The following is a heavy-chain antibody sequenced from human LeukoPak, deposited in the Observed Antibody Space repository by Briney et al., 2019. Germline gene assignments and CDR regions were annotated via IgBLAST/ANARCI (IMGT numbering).Heavy chain of an antibody. Sequence: ASVKVSCKASGYTFTGYYMHWVRQAPGQGLEWMGWINPNSGGTNYAQKFQGRVTMTRDTSISTAYMELSRLSSDDTAVYYCARAETYYYDSSGCQDYWGQGTLVTVSS. J-gene: IGHJ4*02. D-gene: IGHD3-22*01. CDR2: INPNSGGT. CDR1: GYTFTGYY. CDR3: ARAETYYYDSSGCQDY. V-gene: IGHV1-2*02.